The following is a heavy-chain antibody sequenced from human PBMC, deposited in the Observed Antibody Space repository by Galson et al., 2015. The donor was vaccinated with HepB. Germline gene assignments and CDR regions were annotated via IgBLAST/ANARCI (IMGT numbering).Heavy chain of an antibody. D-gene: IGHD6-19*01. Sequence: SCKATGYTFTSCGFSWVRQAPGQGLEWMGWIGAYNGDTDYAQKFQGRVTMTTDTSTNTVYMELGSLNYDDTAVYYCARDPRVAVAGQFYYFDYWGQGTLVTVSS. CDR3: ARDPRVAVAGQFYYFDY. CDR1: GYTFTSCG. CDR2: IGAYNGDT. V-gene: IGHV1-18*01. J-gene: IGHJ4*02.